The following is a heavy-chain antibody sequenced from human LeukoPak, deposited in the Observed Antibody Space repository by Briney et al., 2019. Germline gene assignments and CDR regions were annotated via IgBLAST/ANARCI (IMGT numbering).Heavy chain of an antibody. D-gene: IGHD1-26*01. V-gene: IGHV1-18*01. CDR3: ARYSGSYTRGYFDY. CDR1: GYTFTSYG. J-gene: IGHJ4*02. Sequence: ASVKVSCKASGYTFTSYGISWVRQAPGQGLEWMGWISAYNGNTNYAQKIQGRVTMTTDASTSTAYMELRSLRSDDTAVYYCARYSGSYTRGYFDYWGQGTLVTVSS. CDR2: ISAYNGNT.